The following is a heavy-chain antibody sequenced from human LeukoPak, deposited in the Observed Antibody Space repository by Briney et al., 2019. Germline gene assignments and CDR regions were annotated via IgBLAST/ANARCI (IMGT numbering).Heavy chain of an antibody. V-gene: IGHV3-74*01. J-gene: IGHJ6*02. CDR1: GFTFSSYW. CDR3: ARGRAAADIYYYYGMDV. D-gene: IGHD6-13*01. Sequence: HPGGSLRLSCAASGFTFSSYWMHWVRQAPGKGLVWVSRINSDGSSTSYADSVKGRFTISRDNAKNTLYLQMNSLRAEDTAVYYCARGRAAADIYYYYGMDVWGQGTTVTVSS. CDR2: INSDGSST.